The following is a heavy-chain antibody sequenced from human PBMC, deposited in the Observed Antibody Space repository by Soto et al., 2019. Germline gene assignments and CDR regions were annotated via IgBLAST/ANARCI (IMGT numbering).Heavy chain of an antibody. CDR1: GYTFTSYG. V-gene: IGHV1-18*01. D-gene: IGHD5-18*01. J-gene: IGHJ4*02. CDR2: ISADNGNT. Sequence: QVQLLQSGAEVKKPGASVKVSCKASGYTFTSYGISWVRQDHGHGVEWMVCISADNGNTNYAQELQGRITMTADTSTSTAYIALRRLRSDDTAVYYCAIVHRRYTALAGPLDNSGQGTLVNGSS. CDR3: AIVHRRYTALAGPLDN.